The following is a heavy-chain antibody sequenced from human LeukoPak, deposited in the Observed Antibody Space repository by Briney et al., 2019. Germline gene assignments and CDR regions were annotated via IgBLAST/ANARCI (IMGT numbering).Heavy chain of an antibody. V-gene: IGHV3-73*01. D-gene: IGHD6-13*01. Sequence: GGSLRLSCAASGFTFSGSAMHWVRQASGKGLEWVGRIRSKANSYATAYAASVKGRFTISRDDSKNTAYLQMNSLKTEDTAVYYCTRLSRIAAAGLGDFDYWGQGTLVTVSS. CDR2: IRSKANSYAT. CDR1: GFTFSGSA. CDR3: TRLSRIAAAGLGDFDY. J-gene: IGHJ4*02.